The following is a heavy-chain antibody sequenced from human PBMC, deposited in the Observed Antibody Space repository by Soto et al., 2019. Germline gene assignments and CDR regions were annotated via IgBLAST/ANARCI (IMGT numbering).Heavy chain of an antibody. CDR2: IFHSGST. V-gene: IGHV4-30-2*01. CDR1: GGSISSGGYS. J-gene: IGHJ5*02. D-gene: IGHD3-16*02. Sequence: PSETLSLTCAVSGGSISSGGYSWNWIRQPPGKGLEWIGSIFHSGSTYYNPSLKSRVTISIDKSKNQFSLRSEDTAVYYCARSSGGVFGIIIEGSNWLAPWGQGSLVTVSS. CDR3: ARSSGGVFGIIIEGSNWLAP.